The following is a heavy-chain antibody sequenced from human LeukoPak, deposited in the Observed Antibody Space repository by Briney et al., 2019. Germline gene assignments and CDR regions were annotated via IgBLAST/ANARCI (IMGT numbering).Heavy chain of an antibody. CDR2: IYYTGST. CDR1: GGSINNYY. J-gene: IGHJ4*02. V-gene: IGHV4-59*08. D-gene: IGHD2/OR15-2a*01. Sequence: PSETLSLTCTVSGGSINNYYWSWVRQPPGAGPEWLAYIYYTGSTNYSPSLKTRLTISVDTSKNQFSLRLNSVTAADTAVYYCARFSQYYDSPTHYLDYWGQGILVTVSS. CDR3: ARFSQYYDSPTHYLDY.